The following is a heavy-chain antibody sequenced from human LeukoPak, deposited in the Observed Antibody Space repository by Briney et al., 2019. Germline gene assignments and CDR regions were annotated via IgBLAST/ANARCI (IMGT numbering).Heavy chain of an antibody. V-gene: IGHV4-39*01. Sequence: SETLSLTCTASGGSISSSSYYWGWIRQPSGKGLEWIGSIYYSGSTYYNPSLKSRVTISVDTSKNQFSLKLSSVTAADTAVYYCARHGGGKGVPFDYWGREPWSPSPQ. J-gene: IGHJ4*02. CDR3: ARHGGGKGVPFDY. D-gene: IGHD3-16*01. CDR1: GGSISSSSYY. CDR2: IYYSGST.